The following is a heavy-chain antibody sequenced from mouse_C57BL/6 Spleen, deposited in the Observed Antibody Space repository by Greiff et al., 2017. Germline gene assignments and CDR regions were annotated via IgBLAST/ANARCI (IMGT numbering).Heavy chain of an antibody. V-gene: IGHV1-85*01. CDR3: ARRIYYDYEGWFAY. CDR2: IYPRDGST. Sequence: VKLQESGPELVKPGASVKLSCKASGYTFTSYDINWVKQRPGQGLEWIGWIYPRDGSTKYNEKFKGKATLTVDTSSSTAYMELHSLTSEDSAVYFCARRIYYDYEGWFAYWGQGTLVTVSA. J-gene: IGHJ3*01. CDR1: GYTFTSYD. D-gene: IGHD2-4*01.